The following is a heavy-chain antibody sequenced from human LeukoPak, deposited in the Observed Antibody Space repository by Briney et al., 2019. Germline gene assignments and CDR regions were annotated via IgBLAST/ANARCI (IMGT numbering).Heavy chain of an antibody. CDR1: GYIFSGYS. V-gene: IGHV1-2*02. Sequence: GASVKLSCKASGYIFSGYSVHWVRQAPGHGLEWRGWINPNSGGTNYAQTFQGRVTMTRDTSISTAYMELSRLRSDDTAVYYCARLNSGYDQFLIDYWGQGPLVTVSS. CDR3: ARLNSGYDQFLIDY. D-gene: IGHD5-12*01. CDR2: INPNSGGT. J-gene: IGHJ4*02.